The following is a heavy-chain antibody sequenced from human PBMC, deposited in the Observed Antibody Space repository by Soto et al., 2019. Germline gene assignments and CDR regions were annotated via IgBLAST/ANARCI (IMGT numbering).Heavy chain of an antibody. Sequence: GASVKVSCKASGGTFSSYAISWVRQAPGQGLEWMGGIIPIFGTANYAQKFQGGVTITADESTSTAYMELSSLRSEDTAVYYCARGHSSGRYSSGWYPGYYYYYGMDLWGQGTTVTVSS. V-gene: IGHV1-69*13. J-gene: IGHJ6*02. CDR1: GGTFSSYA. CDR2: IIPIFGTA. D-gene: IGHD6-19*01. CDR3: ARGHSSGRYSSGWYPGYYYYYGMDL.